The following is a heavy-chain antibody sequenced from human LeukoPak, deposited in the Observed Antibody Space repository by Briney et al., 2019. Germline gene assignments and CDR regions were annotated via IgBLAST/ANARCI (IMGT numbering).Heavy chain of an antibody. D-gene: IGHD6-6*01. CDR3: ARQAARPEHFDY. V-gene: IGHV1-69*02. CDR1: GGTFSSYT. CDR2: IIPILGIA. J-gene: IGHJ4*02. Sequence: SVEVSCKASGGTFSSYTISWVRQAPGQGLEWMGRIIPILGIANYAQKFQGRVTITADKSTSTAYMELSSLRSEDTAVYYCARQAARPEHFDYWGQGTLVTVSS.